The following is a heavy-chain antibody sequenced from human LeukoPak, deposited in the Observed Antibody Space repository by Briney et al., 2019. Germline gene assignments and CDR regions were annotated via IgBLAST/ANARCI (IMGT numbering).Heavy chain of an antibody. CDR3: ARDFRGNTVTSKGYTFDI. CDR1: GYTFTSYG. J-gene: IGHJ3*02. V-gene: IGHV1-18*01. Sequence: VASVKVSCKASGYTFTSYGITWVRQAPGQGLEWMGWISAYNGNTNYAHRLQGRVTMTTDTTTSTAYMELRSLRSDDTAVYDCARDFRGNTVTSKGYTFDIWGQGTMVTVSS. D-gene: IGHD4-17*01. CDR2: ISAYNGNT.